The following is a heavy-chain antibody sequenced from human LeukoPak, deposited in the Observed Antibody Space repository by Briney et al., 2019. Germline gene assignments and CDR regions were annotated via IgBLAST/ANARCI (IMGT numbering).Heavy chain of an antibody. CDR3: SRDASGRFVC. V-gene: IGHV3-15*01. Sequence: GESLRLSCAHPGFTFIVARMTSVSQAPGRGLEWVARIKSKTDGGTTDYAAPVKGRFTISRDDSKDTLHLQMNSLKTEDIAVYYCSRDASGRFVCWGQGTLVTVSS. D-gene: IGHD3-10*01. J-gene: IGHJ4*02. CDR2: IKSKTDGGTT. CDR1: GFTFIVAR.